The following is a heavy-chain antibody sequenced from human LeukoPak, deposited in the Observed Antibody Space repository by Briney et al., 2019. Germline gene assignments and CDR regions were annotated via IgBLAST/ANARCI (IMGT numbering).Heavy chain of an antibody. CDR2: ISSSGSTI. CDR3: ANDLPYDFWSGYYVRDAFDI. V-gene: IGHV3-11*04. CDR1: GFTFSDYY. D-gene: IGHD3-3*01. Sequence: PGGSLRLSCAASGFTFSDYYMSWIRQAPGKGLEWVSYISSSGSTIYYADSVKGRFTISRDNAKNSLYLQMNSLRAEDTAVYYCANDLPYDFWSGYYVRDAFDIWGQGTMVTVSS. J-gene: IGHJ3*02.